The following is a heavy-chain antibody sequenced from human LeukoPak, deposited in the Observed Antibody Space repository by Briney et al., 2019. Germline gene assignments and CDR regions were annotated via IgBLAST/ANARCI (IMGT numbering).Heavy chain of an antibody. CDR1: GFTFSNYW. J-gene: IGHJ4*02. V-gene: IGHV3-7*03. Sequence: GGSLRLSCAASGFTFSNYWMTWVRQAPGKGLEWVANIKQDGSERYYVDSVKGRFTISRDNAKNSLYLQMNSLRVEDTAVYYCTKKTGEYWGQGTLVTVSS. CDR2: IKQDGSER. CDR3: TKKTGEY.